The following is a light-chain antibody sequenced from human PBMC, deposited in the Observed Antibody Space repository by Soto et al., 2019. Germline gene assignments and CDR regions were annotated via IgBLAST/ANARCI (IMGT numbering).Light chain of an antibody. V-gene: IGLV2-8*01. CDR2: EVT. CDR1: SSDIGASTY. Sequence: QSALSQPPSASGSPGQSATISCTGTSSDIGASTYVSWYQQHPGRAPNLIVYEVTKRPSGVPDRFSGSKSGNTASLTVSGLQADDEADYYCSSYAGNNILLFGGGTQLTVL. CDR3: SSYAGNNILL. J-gene: IGLJ2*01.